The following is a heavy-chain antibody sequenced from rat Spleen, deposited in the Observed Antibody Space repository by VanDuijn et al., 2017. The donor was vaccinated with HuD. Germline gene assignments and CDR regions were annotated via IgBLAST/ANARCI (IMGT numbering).Heavy chain of an antibody. CDR2: IWTDGNT. V-gene: IGHV2-1*01. J-gene: IGHJ4*01. CDR3: STTYYVWVMDA. CDR1: GFSLTSYD. Sequence: QVQLTESGPGLVQPSQTLSLTCSVSGFSLTSYDVHWIRQPPGKGLEWMGGIWTDGNTAYNSALKSRLSISRDTSRSQVFLKMNSLQTEDTAIYFCSTTYYVWVMDAWGQGASVTVSS. D-gene: IGHD1-9*01.